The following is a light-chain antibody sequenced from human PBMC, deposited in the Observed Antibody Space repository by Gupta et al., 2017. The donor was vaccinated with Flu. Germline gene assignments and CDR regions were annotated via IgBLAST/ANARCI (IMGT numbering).Light chain of an antibody. CDR3: RSCTSSSTL. CDR1: SHAVGGFTC. J-gene: IGLJ1*01. V-gene: IGLV2-14*01. CDR2: KVS. Sequence: QSITTPCTRTSHAVGGFTCFSWNQQQPGTGRNLIIYKVSERPAGVSSRFSGSTSGDTASLTVSGLQAEDEADYDCRSCTSSSTLFGTGTQVTVL.